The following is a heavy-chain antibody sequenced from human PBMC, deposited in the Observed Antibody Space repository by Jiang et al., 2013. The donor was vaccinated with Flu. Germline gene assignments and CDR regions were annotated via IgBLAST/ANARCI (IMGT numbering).Heavy chain of an antibody. CDR3: ARGGGPIQLWHPNWFDP. V-gene: IGHV4-31*03. CDR2: ISYSGDT. CDR1: GGSINSDPNH. D-gene: IGHD5-24*01. J-gene: IGHJ5*02. Sequence: GSGLVKPSQTLSLTCTVSGGSINSDPNHWTWIRQHPGKGLEWIGFISYSGDTFYSPSLKSRISISTDTSKNQFSLKLFSVTAADTAVYYCARGGGPIQLWHPNWFDPWGQGTLVTVSS.